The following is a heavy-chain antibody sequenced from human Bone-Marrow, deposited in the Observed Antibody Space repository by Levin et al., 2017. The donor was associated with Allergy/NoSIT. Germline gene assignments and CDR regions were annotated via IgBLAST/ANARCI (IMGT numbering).Heavy chain of an antibody. D-gene: IGHD3-10*01. CDR1: GFTFSSSA. V-gene: IGHV3-23*01. CDR3: AKSLRGLYDRGLFDY. Sequence: GESLKISCVVSGFTFSSSAMSWVRQAPGKGLEWVSSISVSGDSTYYADSVEGRFTISRDNSKNTLYLQMNSLSAEDTAVFYCAKSLRGLYDRGLFDYWGQGILVTVSS. J-gene: IGHJ4*02. CDR2: ISVSGDST.